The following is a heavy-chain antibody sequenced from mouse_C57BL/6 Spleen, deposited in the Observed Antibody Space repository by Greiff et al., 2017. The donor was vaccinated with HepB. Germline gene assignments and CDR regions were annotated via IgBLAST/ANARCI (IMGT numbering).Heavy chain of an antibody. CDR2: IDPETGGT. V-gene: IGHV1-15*01. J-gene: IGHJ3*01. CDR1: GYTFTDYE. Sequence: QVQLKQSGAELVRPGASVTLSCKASGYTFTDYEMHWVKQTPVHGLEWIGAIDPETGGTAYNQKFKGKAILTADKSSSTAYMELRSLTSEDSAVYYCEGDMAYWGQGTLVTVSA. CDR3: EGDMAY.